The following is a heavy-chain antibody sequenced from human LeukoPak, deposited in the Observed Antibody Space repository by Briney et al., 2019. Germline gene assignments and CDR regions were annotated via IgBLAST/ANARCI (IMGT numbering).Heavy chain of an antibody. V-gene: IGHV3-30*18. D-gene: IGHD1-1*01. CDR1: GFSFRTYG. CDR2: ISNDGSYK. J-gene: IGHJ4*02. CDR3: AKANAREFDF. Sequence: GRSLRLSCEASGFSFRTYGMHWVRQAPGKGLEWVTVISNDGSYKSYADSVKGRFTISRDNSKNTLYLEMNSLRADDTAVYYCAKANAREFDFWGQGTLVTVSS.